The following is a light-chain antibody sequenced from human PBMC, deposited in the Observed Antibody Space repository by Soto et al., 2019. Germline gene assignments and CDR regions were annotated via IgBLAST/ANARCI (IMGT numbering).Light chain of an antibody. CDR1: QGISSA. Sequence: AIQLTQSPSSLSASVGDRVTITCRASQGISSALAWYQQKPGKAPKLLICDASSLESGVPSRFSGSGSGTDFTLTISRLQPEDFATYYCQQFNNYPPTFGQGTRLEIK. J-gene: IGKJ5*01. V-gene: IGKV1D-13*01. CDR2: DAS. CDR3: QQFNNYPPT.